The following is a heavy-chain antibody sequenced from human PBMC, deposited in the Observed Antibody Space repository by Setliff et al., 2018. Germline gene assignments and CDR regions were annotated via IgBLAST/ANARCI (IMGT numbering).Heavy chain of an antibody. J-gene: IGHJ5*02. V-gene: IGHV3-7*01. CDR2: VKQDGSER. D-gene: IGHD3-22*01. CDR1: GLSFSNYW. Sequence: GGSLRLSCTASGLSFSNYWMSWVRQAPGKGLEWVANVKQDGSERYYVDSVKGRFTMSRDNAKNSLYLQMNSLRPEDTAVYYCARGQGTYYYDSSGYYYVRGWFDPWGQGTLVTVSS. CDR3: ARGQGTYYYDSSGYYYVRGWFDP.